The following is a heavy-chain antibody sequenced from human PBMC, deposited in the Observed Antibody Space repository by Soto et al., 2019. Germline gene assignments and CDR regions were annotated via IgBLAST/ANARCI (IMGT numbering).Heavy chain of an antibody. J-gene: IGHJ5*02. D-gene: IGHD6-19*01. CDR3: ARSYSSGWQPYNWFDP. CDR1: GGSISSYY. Sequence: SETLSLTCTVPGGSISSYYWSWIRQPPGKGLEWIGYIYYSGSTNYNPSLKSRVTISVDTSKNQFSLKLSSVTAADTAVYYCARSYSSGWQPYNWFDPWGQGTLVTVSS. V-gene: IGHV4-59*08. CDR2: IYYSGST.